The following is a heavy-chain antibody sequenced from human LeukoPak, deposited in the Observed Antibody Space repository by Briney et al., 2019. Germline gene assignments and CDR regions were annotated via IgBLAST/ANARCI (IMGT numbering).Heavy chain of an antibody. D-gene: IGHD6-19*01. CDR2: MNPNSGNT. CDR3: ARDLAVARAFDI. Sequence: GASVKVSCKASGYTFTSYDINWVRQATGQGLEWMGWMNPNSGNTGYAQKFQGRVTMTRNTSISTAYMELSRLRSDDTAVYYCARDLAVARAFDIWGQGTMVTVSS. V-gene: IGHV1-8*01. J-gene: IGHJ3*02. CDR1: GYTFTSYD.